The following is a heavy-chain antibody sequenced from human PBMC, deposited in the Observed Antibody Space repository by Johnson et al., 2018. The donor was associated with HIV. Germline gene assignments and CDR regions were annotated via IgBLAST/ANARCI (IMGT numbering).Heavy chain of an antibody. D-gene: IGHD6-13*01. Sequence: VQLLESGGGVVQPGRSLRLSCAASGFTFSNYGMHWVRQAPGKGLEWVAFIRYDGSNKYYADSVKGRFTISRDNSKNTLYLQMNSLRAEDTAVYYCAKGGVEYSSTWFDAFDIWGPGTMVTVSS. J-gene: IGHJ3*02. V-gene: IGHV3-30*02. CDR2: IRYDGSNK. CDR3: AKGGVEYSSTWFDAFDI. CDR1: GFTFSNYG.